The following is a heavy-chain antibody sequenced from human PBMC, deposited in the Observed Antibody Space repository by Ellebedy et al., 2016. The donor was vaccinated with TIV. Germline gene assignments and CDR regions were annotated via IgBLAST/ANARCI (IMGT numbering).Heavy chain of an antibody. D-gene: IGHD3-22*01. J-gene: IGHJ4*02. CDR3: ARQEYYYDSSGYPRGVFDY. Sequence: SETLSLTCTVSGGSISSSSYYRGWIRQPPGKGLEWIGNIYYGGSTYYNPSLKSRVTISVDTSKNQFSLKLSSVTAADTAVYYCARQEYYYDSSGYPRGVFDYWGQGTLVTVSS. CDR1: GGSISSSSYY. V-gene: IGHV4-39*01. CDR2: IYYGGST.